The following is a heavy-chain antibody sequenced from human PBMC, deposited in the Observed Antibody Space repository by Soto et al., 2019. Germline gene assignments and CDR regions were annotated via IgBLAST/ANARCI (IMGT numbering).Heavy chain of an antibody. CDR2: MNPNSGNT. Sequence: QVQLVQSGAEVKKPGASVKVSCKASGYTFTSYDINWVRQATGQGLEWMGWMNPNSGNTGYAQKFQGRVTMTRNTSISTAYMGLSSLRSEDTAVYYCARRGGTYYDFWSGYHTYYYYGMDVWGQGTTVTVSS. V-gene: IGHV1-8*01. J-gene: IGHJ6*02. CDR1: GYTFTSYD. D-gene: IGHD3-3*01. CDR3: ARRGGTYYDFWSGYHTYYYYGMDV.